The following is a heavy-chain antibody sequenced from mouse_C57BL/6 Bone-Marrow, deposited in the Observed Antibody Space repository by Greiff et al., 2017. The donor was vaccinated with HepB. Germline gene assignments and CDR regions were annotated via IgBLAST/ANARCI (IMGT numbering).Heavy chain of an antibody. CDR1: GYTFTSYW. J-gene: IGHJ3*01. CDR2: IYPGNSDT. CDR3: TRPPSLPPHYYGSSYWFAY. Sequence: EVKLQESGTVLARPGASVKMSCKTSGYTFTSYWMHWVKQRPGQGLEWIGAIYPGNSDTSYNQKFKGKAKLTAVTSASTAYMELSSLTNEDSAVYYCTRPPSLPPHYYGSSYWFAYWGQGTLVTVSA. V-gene: IGHV1-5*01. D-gene: IGHD1-1*01.